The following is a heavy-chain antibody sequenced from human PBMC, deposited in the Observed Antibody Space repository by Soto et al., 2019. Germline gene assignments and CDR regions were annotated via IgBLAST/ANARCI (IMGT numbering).Heavy chain of an antibody. CDR1: GFTFSDYY. D-gene: IGHD6-6*01. CDR3: AGQYSSSSVEF. Sequence: QVQLVESGGGLVKPGGSLRLSCAASGFTFSDYYMNWIRQAPGKGLEWVSYISSGAITIYYADSVKGRVTISRDNAKNSLYLQMNSLRAEDTAVYYCAGQYSSSSVEFWGQGTLVTVSS. V-gene: IGHV3-11*01. CDR2: ISSGAITI. J-gene: IGHJ4*02.